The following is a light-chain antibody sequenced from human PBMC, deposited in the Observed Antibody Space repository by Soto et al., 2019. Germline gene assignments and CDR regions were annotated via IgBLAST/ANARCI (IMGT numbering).Light chain of an antibody. J-gene: IGKJ4*01. Sequence: PGERATLSCRASQSVSSSYLSWYQQKPGQAPRLLIYGASTRATGIPARFSGSGSGTDFTLTISSLQPEDFAVYYCQQDYNLPLTFGGGTKVEIK. CDR3: QQDYNLPLT. CDR2: GAS. V-gene: IGKV3D-7*01. CDR1: QSVSSSY.